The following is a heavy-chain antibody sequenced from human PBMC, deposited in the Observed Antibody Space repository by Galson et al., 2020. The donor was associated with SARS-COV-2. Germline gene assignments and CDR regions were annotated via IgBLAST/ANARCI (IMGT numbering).Heavy chain of an antibody. CDR1: GYSFTSYW. CDR2: IYPGDSDT. CDR3: ATPYRALWGAFDL. J-gene: IGHJ3*01. V-gene: IGHV5-51*01. Sequence: KIGESLKISCKGSGYSFTSYWIGWVRQMPGKGLEWMGIIYPGDSDTRYSPSFQSQVTISADKSISTAYLQWSSLKASDTAMYYCATPYRALWGAFDLWGQGTLVIVSA. D-gene: IGHD3-16*01.